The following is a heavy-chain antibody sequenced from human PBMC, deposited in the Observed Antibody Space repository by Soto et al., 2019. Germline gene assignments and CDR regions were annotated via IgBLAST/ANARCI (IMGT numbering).Heavy chain of an antibody. CDR2: ISSSSSTI. Sequence: GGSLRLSCAASGFTFSSYSMNRVRQAPGKGLEWVSYISSSSSTIYYADSVKGRFTISRDNAKNSLYLQMNSLRDEDTAVYYCAGGYSYGRLEYYYGMDVWGQGTTVTSP. CDR3: AGGYSYGRLEYYYGMDV. CDR1: GFTFSSYS. J-gene: IGHJ6*02. V-gene: IGHV3-48*02. D-gene: IGHD5-18*01.